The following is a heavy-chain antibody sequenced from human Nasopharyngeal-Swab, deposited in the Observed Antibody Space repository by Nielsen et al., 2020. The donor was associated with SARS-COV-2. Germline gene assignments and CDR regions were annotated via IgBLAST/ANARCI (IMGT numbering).Heavy chain of an antibody. Sequence: SETLSLTCAISGDSVSSNSAAWTWIRQSPSRGLEWLGRAYFRSKWLNDYAVSVKSRITINQDTSRNQFSLQLNSVTPEDTAIHYCARGSATYSDYFDYWGQGTLVSVSS. D-gene: IGHD1-26*01. CDR1: GDSVSSNSAA. CDR3: ARGSATYSDYFDY. CDR2: AYFRSKWLN. J-gene: IGHJ4*02. V-gene: IGHV6-1*01.